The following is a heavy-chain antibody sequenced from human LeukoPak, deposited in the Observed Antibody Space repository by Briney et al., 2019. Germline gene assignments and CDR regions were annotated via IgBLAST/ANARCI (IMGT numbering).Heavy chain of an antibody. D-gene: IGHD2-8*02. V-gene: IGHV3-23*01. CDR1: GFTFSSQA. CDR3: ATYRQVLLPFES. CDR2: IFPSGGEI. J-gene: IGHJ4*02. Sequence: GGSLRLSCVASGFTFSSQAMIWVRQPPGKGLEWVSSIFPSGGEIHYADSVRGRFTISRDNSKSTLSLQMNSLRAEDTAIYYCATYRQVLLPFESWGQGTLVTVSS.